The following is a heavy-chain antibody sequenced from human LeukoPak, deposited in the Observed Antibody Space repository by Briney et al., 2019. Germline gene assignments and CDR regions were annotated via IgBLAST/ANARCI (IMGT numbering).Heavy chain of an antibody. D-gene: IGHD5-12*01. J-gene: IGHJ5*02. V-gene: IGHV4-30-4*01. CDR1: GGSISSGDYY. CDR3: ARGGIVATRITTWFDP. Sequence: SETLALTCTVCGGSISSGDYYWSWIRQPPGKGLEWIGYIYYSGSTYYNPSVKSRVTISVDTSKNQFSLKLSSVTAADTAVYYCARGGIVATRITTWFDPWGQGTLVTASS. CDR2: IYYSGST.